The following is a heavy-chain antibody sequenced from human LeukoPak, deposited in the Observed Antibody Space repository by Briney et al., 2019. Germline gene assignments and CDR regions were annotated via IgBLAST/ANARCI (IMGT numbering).Heavy chain of an antibody. V-gene: IGHV7-4-1*02. CDR2: INTNTGNP. Sequence: ASVKVSCKASGYTFTSYAMNWVRQAPGQWLEWMGWINTNTGNPTYAQGFTGRFVFSLDTSVSTAYLQISSLKAEDTAVYYCARDWSRRSSSWYGYRGQGTLVTVSS. J-gene: IGHJ4*02. CDR3: ARDWSRRSSSWYGY. CDR1: GYTFTSYA. D-gene: IGHD6-13*01.